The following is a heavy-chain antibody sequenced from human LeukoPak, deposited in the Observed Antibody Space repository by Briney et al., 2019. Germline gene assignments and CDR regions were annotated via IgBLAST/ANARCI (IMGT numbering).Heavy chain of an antibody. Sequence: ASVKVSCKASGYTFTSYAMHWVRQAPGQRLEWMGWINAGNGNTKYSQKFQGRVTITRDTSASTAYMELSSLRSEDTAVYYCAREGGSSGSFDYWGQGTLVTVSS. CDR2: INAGNGNT. CDR1: GYTFTSYA. D-gene: IGHD3-22*01. J-gene: IGHJ4*02. CDR3: AREGGSSGSFDY. V-gene: IGHV1-3*01.